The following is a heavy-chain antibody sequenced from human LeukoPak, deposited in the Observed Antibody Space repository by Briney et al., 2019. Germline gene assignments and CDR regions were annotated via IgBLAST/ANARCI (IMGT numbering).Heavy chain of an antibody. V-gene: IGHV1-58*02. Sequence: SVKVSRKTSGFTFGTSTMQWVRQAPGQGLEWIGWIVVASGYREYAQKLQERVTITTDMSTSTSYLELRSLESEDTAVYYCAAERYEGHCCWFDPWGQGTLVTVSS. CDR1: GFTFGTST. J-gene: IGHJ5*02. CDR2: IVVASGYR. D-gene: IGHD1-14*01. CDR3: AAERYEGHCCWFDP.